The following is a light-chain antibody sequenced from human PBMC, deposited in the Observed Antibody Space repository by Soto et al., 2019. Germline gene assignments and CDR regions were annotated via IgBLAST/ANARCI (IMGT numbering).Light chain of an antibody. J-gene: IGLJ2*01. CDR2: GNS. V-gene: IGLV1-40*01. CDR1: SSNIGAGYD. CDR3: QSYDSSPSGSV. Sequence: QSVLTQPPSVSGAPGQRVTISCTGSSSNIGAGYDVHWYQQLPGTAPKLLIYGNSNRPSGAPDRFSGSKSGTSASLAITGLQAEDEADYYCQSYDSSPSGSVFGGGTKLTVL.